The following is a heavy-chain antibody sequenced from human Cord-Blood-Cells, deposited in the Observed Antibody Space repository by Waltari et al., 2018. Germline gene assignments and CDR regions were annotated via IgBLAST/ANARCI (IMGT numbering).Heavy chain of an antibody. CDR1: GFTFSSYS. CDR3: ARDFNPWYFDL. CDR2: ISSSISYI. V-gene: IGHV3-21*01. Sequence: EVQLVESGGGLVKPGGSLRLSCAASGFTFSSYSINWVRQAPVKGLVGGSSISSSISYIYDADSVKGRVTISRDNAKNSLYLQMNSRRAEDTAVDYCARDFNPWYFDLWGRGTLVTVSS. J-gene: IGHJ2*01.